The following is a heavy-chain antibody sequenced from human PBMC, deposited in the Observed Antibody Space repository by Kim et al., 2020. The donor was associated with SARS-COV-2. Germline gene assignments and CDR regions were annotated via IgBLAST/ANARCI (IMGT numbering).Heavy chain of an antibody. CDR1: GFTFSRYA. CDR3: AKIDRTKPVVVPAAMFFGSHTYYYGMDV. J-gene: IGHJ6*02. D-gene: IGHD2-2*01. Sequence: GGSLRLSCAASGFTFSRYAMSWVRQAPGKGLEWVSAISGSGGSTYYADSVKGRFTISRDNSKNTLYLQMNSLRAEDTAVYYVAKIDRTKPVVVPAAMFFGSHTYYYGMDVWGQGTTVTVSS. V-gene: IGHV3-23*01. CDR2: ISGSGGST.